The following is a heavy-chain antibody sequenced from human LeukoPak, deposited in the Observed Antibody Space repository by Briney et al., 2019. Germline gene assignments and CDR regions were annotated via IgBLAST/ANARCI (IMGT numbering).Heavy chain of an antibody. CDR3: ARWSGGSDWRYHYGMDV. CDR2: ISGYNGYT. J-gene: IGHJ6*02. Sequence: ASVKVSCKASGYTFSSYGITWVRQAPGQGLEWMGWISGYNGYTNSAQQFQGRVTLTMDTSSSTVYMELRSLRSDDTAVYYCARWSGGSDWRYHYGMDVWGQGTTVTVSS. V-gene: IGHV1-18*04. CDR1: GYTFSSYG. D-gene: IGHD6-19*01.